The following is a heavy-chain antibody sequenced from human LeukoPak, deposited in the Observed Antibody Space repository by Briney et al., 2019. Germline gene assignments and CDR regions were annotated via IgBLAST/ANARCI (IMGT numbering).Heavy chain of an antibody. V-gene: IGHV1-46*02. CDR2: INPSGGST. Sequence: GASVKVSCKASGYTFNNHYMYWVRQAPGQGLEWMGVINPSGGSTSYAQKFQGRVTMTRDTSTRTVYMEVSSLRSEDTAVYYCARGPNYDFWSGYWRGDNWFDPWGQGTLVTVSS. J-gene: IGHJ5*02. CDR3: ARGPNYDFWSGYWRGDNWFDP. CDR1: GYTFNNHY. D-gene: IGHD3-3*01.